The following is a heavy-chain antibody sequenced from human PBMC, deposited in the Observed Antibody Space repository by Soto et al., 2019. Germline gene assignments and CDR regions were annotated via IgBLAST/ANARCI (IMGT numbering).Heavy chain of an antibody. J-gene: IGHJ6*02. V-gene: IGHV3-7*01. CDR3: ARDPYYYDSHYYYGVDV. CDR2: IKQDGSEK. D-gene: IGHD3-22*01. CDR1: GFTFSSYW. Sequence: GGSLRLSCAASGFTFSSYWMSWVRQAPGKGLEWVANIKQDGSEKYYVDSVKGRFTISRDNAKNSLYLQMNSLRADDTAVYYCARDPYYYDSHYYYGVDVWGQGTTVTVSS.